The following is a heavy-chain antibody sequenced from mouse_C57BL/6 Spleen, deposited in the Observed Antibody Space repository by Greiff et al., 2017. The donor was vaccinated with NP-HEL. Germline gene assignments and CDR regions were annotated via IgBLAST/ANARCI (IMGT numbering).Heavy chain of an antibody. V-gene: IGHV5-6*01. CDR1: GFTFSSYG. J-gene: IGHJ1*03. CDR2: ISSGGSYT. Sequence: EVQVVESGGDLVKPGGSLKLSCAASGFTFSSYGMSWVRQTPDKRLEWVATISSGGSYTYYPDSVKGRFSISRDNAKNTLYLQMSSLKSEDTAMYYCERQGDLTSLRGYFDVWGTGTTVTVSS. CDR3: ERQGDLTSLRGYFDV. D-gene: IGHD3-3*01.